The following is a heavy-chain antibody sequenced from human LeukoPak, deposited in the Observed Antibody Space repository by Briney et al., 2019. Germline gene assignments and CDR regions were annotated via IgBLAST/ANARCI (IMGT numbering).Heavy chain of an antibody. D-gene: IGHD3-22*01. CDR2: IIPILGIA. J-gene: IGHJ4*02. CDR1: GGTFSSYA. V-gene: IGHV1-69*04. Sequence: SVKVSCKASGGTFSSYAISWVRQAPGQGLEWMGRIIPILGIANYAQKFQGRVTITADKSTSTTYMELSSLRSEDTAVYYCVREGDYYDSSGHIDYWGQGTLVTVSS. CDR3: VREGDYYDSSGHIDY.